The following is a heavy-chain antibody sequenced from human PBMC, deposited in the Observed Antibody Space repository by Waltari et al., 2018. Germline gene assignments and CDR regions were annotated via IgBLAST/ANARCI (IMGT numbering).Heavy chain of an antibody. Sequence: QVQLVESGGGVVQPGGSLRLSCAASGFTFSSYGMHWVRQAPGKGLEWVAFIRYDGSNKYYADSVKGRFTISRDNSKNTLYLQMNSLRAEDTAVYYCAKELAAAGDYYYYGMDVWGQGTTVTVSS. J-gene: IGHJ6*02. D-gene: IGHD6-13*01. CDR3: AKELAAAGDYYYYGMDV. CDR2: IRYDGSNK. CDR1: GFTFSSYG. V-gene: IGHV3-30*02.